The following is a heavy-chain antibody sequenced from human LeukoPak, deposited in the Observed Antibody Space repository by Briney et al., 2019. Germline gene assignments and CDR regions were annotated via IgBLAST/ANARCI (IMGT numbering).Heavy chain of an antibody. CDR3: YYYYGMDV. CDR1: GGSISSSSYY. Sequence: SETLSLTCTVSGGSISSSSYYWGWIRQPPGKGQEWIGSIYYSGSTYYNPSLKSRVTISVDTSKNQFSPKLSSVTAADTAVYYYYYYYGMDVWGQGTTVTVSS. V-gene: IGHV4-39*01. CDR2: IYYSGST. J-gene: IGHJ6*02.